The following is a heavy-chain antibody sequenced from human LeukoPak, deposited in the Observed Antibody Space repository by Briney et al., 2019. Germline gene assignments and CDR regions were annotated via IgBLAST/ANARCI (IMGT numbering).Heavy chain of an antibody. D-gene: IGHD2-8*01. CDR1: GGSISSSSYY. Sequence: SETLSLTCTVSGGSISSSSYYWGWIRQPPGKGLEWIGSIYYSGSTYYNPSLKSRVTISVDTSKNQFSLKLSSVTAADMAVYYCARRSDIVLMVYAMPSVYFDYWGQGTLVTVSS. V-gene: IGHV4-39*01. CDR3: ARRSDIVLMVYAMPSVYFDY. CDR2: IYYSGST. J-gene: IGHJ4*02.